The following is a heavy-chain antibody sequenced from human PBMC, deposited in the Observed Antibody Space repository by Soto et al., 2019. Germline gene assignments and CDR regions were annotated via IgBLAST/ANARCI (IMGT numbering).Heavy chain of an antibody. D-gene: IGHD3-10*01. CDR2: MWYDGSNK. V-gene: IGHV3-33*01. CDR1: GFTFSSYG. J-gene: IGHJ4*02. Sequence: QVQLVESGGGVVQPGRSLRLSCAASGFTFSSYGMHWVRQAPGKGLEWVAVMWYDGSNKYYGDSVKGRFTISRDNSKNTQYLQMNSLRAEDTAVYHCATESITMVRGVDYWGQGTLVTVSS. CDR3: ATESITMVRGVDY.